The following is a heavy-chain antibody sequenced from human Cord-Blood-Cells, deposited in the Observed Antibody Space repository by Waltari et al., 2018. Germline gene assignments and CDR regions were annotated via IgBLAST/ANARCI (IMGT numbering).Heavy chain of an antibody. Sequence: QVQLVQSGAEVKKPRSSVQVCCKASGGTFSSSALSRVRQAPGQGLEWMGGIIPIFGTANYAQKFQGRVTITADESTSTAYMELSSLRSEDTAVYYCARDRDCGGDCYDYWGQGTLVTVSS. D-gene: IGHD2-21*01. CDR3: ARDRDCGGDCYDY. CDR1: GGTFSSSA. V-gene: IGHV1-69*01. J-gene: IGHJ4*02. CDR2: IIPIFGTA.